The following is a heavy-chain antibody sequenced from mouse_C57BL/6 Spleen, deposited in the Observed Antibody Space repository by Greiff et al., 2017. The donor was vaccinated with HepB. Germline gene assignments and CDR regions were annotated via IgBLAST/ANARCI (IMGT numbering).Heavy chain of an antibody. J-gene: IGHJ3*01. Sequence: QVQLQQSGAELVKPGASVKISCKASGYAFSSYWMNWVKQRPGKGLEWIGQIYPGDGDTNYNGKFKGKATLTADKSSSTAYMQLSNLTSEDSAVYFCERNYYGSSYGFAYWGQGTLVTVSA. CDR2: IYPGDGDT. D-gene: IGHD1-1*01. CDR3: ERNYYGSSYGFAY. V-gene: IGHV1-80*01. CDR1: GYAFSSYW.